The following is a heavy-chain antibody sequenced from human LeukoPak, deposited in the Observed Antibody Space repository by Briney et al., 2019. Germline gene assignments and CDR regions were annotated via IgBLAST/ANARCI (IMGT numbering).Heavy chain of an antibody. V-gene: IGHV1-2*06. CDR3: ARDQEAFDY. Sequence: ASVKVSCKASGYTFTGYYMHWVRQAPGQGLEWMGRINPDSGGTNYARKFQGRVTMTRDTSISTAYMGLSRLRSDDTAVYYCARDQEAFDYWGQGTLVTVSS. J-gene: IGHJ4*02. CDR2: INPDSGGT. CDR1: GYTFTGYY.